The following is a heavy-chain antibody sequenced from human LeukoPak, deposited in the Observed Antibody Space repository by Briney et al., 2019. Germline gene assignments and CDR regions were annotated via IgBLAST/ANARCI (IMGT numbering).Heavy chain of an antibody. CDR3: ARGVATIKFSHNPYYFDY. Sequence: SVRVSCKASGGTFSSYAISWVRQAPGHGLEWMGGIIPIFGTANYAQKFQGRVTITADESTSTAYMELSSLRSEDTAVYYCARGVATIKFSHNPYYFDYWGREPWSPSPQ. J-gene: IGHJ4*02. CDR1: GGTFSSYA. D-gene: IGHD5-12*01. CDR2: IIPIFGTA. V-gene: IGHV1-69*13.